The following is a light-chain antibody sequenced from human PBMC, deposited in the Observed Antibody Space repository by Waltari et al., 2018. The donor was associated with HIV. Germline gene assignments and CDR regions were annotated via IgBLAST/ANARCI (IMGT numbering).Light chain of an antibody. J-gene: IGLJ3*02. CDR3: SSYGDSLKIL. CDR2: EVS. V-gene: IGLV2-8*01. CDR1: SSDIGAYDL. Sequence: QSALTQTPSASGSLGQSVTISCTGSSSDIGAYDLVSWFQQHPHSAPKLLLYEVSRRPSTVSDRFSGSRSGNTAFLTVAGLQPDDEATYFCSSYGDSLKILFGGGTNVTIL.